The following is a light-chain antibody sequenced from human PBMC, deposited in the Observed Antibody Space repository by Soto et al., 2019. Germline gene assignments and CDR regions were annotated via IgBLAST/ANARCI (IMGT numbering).Light chain of an antibody. V-gene: IGLV3-21*02. Sequence: SYELTQPPSVSVAPGQTARITCGGNNIGSKSVHWYQQKPGQAPVLVVHDDSDRPSGIPERFSGSNSGNTATLTISRVEAGDEADYYCQVWDSSSDHSGVFGTGTKVTVL. J-gene: IGLJ1*01. CDR1: NIGSKS. CDR3: QVWDSSSDHSGV. CDR2: DDS.